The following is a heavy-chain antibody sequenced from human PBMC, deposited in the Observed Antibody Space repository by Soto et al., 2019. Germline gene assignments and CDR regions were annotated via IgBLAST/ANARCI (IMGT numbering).Heavy chain of an antibody. Sequence: GGSLRLSCAASGFTFSSYWMHWVRQAPGKGLVWVSRINSDGSSTSYADSVKGRFTISRDNAKNTLYLQMNSLRAEDTAVYYWERVGPGYRSGWNDKGGEEPRATVP. D-gene: IGHD6-19*01. CDR3: ERVGPGYRSGWNDK. CDR2: INSDGSST. V-gene: IGHV3-74*01. J-gene: IGHJ4*02. CDR1: GFTFSSYW.